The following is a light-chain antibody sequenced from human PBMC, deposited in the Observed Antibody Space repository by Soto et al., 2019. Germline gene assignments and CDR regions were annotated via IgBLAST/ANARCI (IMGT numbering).Light chain of an antibody. V-gene: IGLV1-40*01. CDR2: ANS. CDR1: SSNIGAGYD. Sequence: QSVLTQPPSVSGAPGQRVTISCTGSSSNIGAGYDIHWYQQLPGTAPKLLIYANSNRPSGVPDRFSGSKSGTSASLAITGLQAEDEADYYCQSYDSSLSGSRGVFGGGTQLTVL. CDR3: QSYDSSLSGSRGV. J-gene: IGLJ3*02.